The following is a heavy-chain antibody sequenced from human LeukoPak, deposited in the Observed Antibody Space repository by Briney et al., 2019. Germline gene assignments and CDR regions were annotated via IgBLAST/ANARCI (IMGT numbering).Heavy chain of an antibody. CDR2: FDPEDGET. CDR3: ATDRRLYCSSTSCYPPNY. V-gene: IGHV1-24*01. Sequence: ASVKVSCKVSGYTLTELSMHWVRQAPGKGLEWMGGFDPEDGETIYAQKFQGRVTMTEDTSTDTAYMELSSLRSEDTAVYYCATDRRLYCSSTSCYPPNYWGQGTLVTVSS. D-gene: IGHD2-2*01. J-gene: IGHJ4*02. CDR1: GYTLTELS.